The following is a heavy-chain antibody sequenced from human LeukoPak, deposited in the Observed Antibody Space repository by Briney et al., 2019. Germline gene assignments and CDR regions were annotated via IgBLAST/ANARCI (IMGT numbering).Heavy chain of an antibody. Sequence: PGGSLRLSCAASGFTFSSYSMNWVRQAPGKGLEWVSSISSYSSYIYYADSLKGRFTISRDNAKNSLYLQMNSLRAEDTAVYYCAREFPTSPNYFDFWGQGTLVTVSS. V-gene: IGHV3-21*01. CDR2: ISSYSSYI. CDR1: GFTFSSYS. CDR3: AREFPTSPNYFDF. J-gene: IGHJ4*02.